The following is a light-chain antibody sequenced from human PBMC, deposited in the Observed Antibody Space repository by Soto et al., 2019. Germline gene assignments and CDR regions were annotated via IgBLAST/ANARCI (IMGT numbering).Light chain of an antibody. CDR2: AAS. J-gene: IGKJ5*01. CDR1: QSISGW. CDR3: QQSYSTPT. Sequence: IQMTQSPSSLSSSLGDRVTITCRASQSISGWLAWYQQKPGKGPKLLIYAASSLQSGVPSRFSGSGSGTDFTLTISSLKPEDFATDYCQQSYSTPTFGQGTRLEIK. V-gene: IGKV1-39*01.